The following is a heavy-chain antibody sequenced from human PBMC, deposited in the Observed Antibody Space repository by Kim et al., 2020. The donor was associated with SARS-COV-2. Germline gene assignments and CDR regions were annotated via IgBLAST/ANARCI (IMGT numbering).Heavy chain of an antibody. J-gene: IGHJ4*02. CDR2: ISYDGSNK. D-gene: IGHD3-22*01. V-gene: IGHV3-30*03. CDR1: GFTFSSYG. CDR3: ATYTSEGYYDSSVQFDY. Sequence: GGSLRLSCAASGFTFSSYGMHWVRQAPGKGLEWVAVISYDGSNKYYADSVKGRFTISRDNSKNTLYLQMNSLRAEDTAVYYCATYTSEGYYDSSVQFDYWGQGTLVTVSS.